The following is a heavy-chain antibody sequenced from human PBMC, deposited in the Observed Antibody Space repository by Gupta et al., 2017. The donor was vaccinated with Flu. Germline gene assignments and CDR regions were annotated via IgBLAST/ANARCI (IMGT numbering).Heavy chain of an antibody. J-gene: IGHJ5*02. CDR3: ARDMESSSSWYEGSWFDP. CDR2: IYTSGST. D-gene: IGHD6-13*01. CDR1: GGSISSGSYY. Sequence: QVQLQESGPGLVKPSQTLSLTCTVSGGSISSGSYYWSWIRQPAGKGLEWIGRIYTSGSTNYNPSLKSRVTISVDTSKNQFSLKLSSVTAADTAVYYCARDMESSSSWYEGSWFDPWGQGTLVTVSS. V-gene: IGHV4-61*02.